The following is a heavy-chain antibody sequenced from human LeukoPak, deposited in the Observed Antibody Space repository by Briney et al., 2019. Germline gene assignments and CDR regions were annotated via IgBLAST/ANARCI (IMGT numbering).Heavy chain of an antibody. CDR2: INHSGST. CDR3: ARVRTATGTNRIRYYYYGMDV. V-gene: IGHV4-34*01. Sequence: SETLSLTCAVYGGSFSGYYWSRIRQPPGKGLEWIGEINHSGSTNYNPFLKSRVTTSVDTSKNQFSLKLSSVTAADTAVYYCARVRTATGTNRIRYYYYGMDVWGQGTTVTVSS. J-gene: IGHJ6*02. D-gene: IGHD4-17*01. CDR1: GGSFSGYY.